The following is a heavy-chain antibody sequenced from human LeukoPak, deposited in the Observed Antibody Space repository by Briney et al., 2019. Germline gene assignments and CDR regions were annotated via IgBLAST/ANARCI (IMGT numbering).Heavy chain of an antibody. CDR1: GFTFSSYS. CDR2: ISTSGTTI. D-gene: IGHD6-19*01. CDR3: ATDSSGYYYMDV. J-gene: IGHJ6*03. V-gene: IGHV3-48*04. Sequence: PGGSLRLSCAASGFTFSSYSMNWVRQAPGKGLEWVSYISTSGTTIKYADSVKGRFTISRDNAKNSLYLQMNSLRAEDTAVYYCATDSSGYYYMDVWGKGTTVTISS.